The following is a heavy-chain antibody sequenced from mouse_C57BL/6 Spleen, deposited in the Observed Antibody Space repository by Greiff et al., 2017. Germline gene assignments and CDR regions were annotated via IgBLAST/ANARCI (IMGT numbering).Heavy chain of an antibody. CDR2: IDPSDSET. Sequence: QVQLQQPGAELVRPGSSVKLSCKASGYTFTSYWMHWVKQRPIQGLEWIGNIDPSDSETHYNQKFKDKATLTVDKSSSTAYMQRSSLTSEDSAIYYCAREWVYGSSDVRAMDYWGQGTSVTVSS. J-gene: IGHJ4*01. V-gene: IGHV1-52*01. CDR1: GYTFTSYW. D-gene: IGHD1-1*01. CDR3: AREWVYGSSDVRAMDY.